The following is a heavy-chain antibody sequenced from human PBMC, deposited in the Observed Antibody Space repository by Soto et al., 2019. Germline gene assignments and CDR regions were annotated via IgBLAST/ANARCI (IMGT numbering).Heavy chain of an antibody. Sequence: GGSLRLSGAACGFTFSSYCIHWVRQAPGKGLEWVAVIWYDGINKYYADSVKGRFTTSRDNSKNTLYLQMNSLRAEDTAVYYCARQGAVARLPDYCGQRTLVTVSS. J-gene: IGHJ4*02. CDR1: GFTFSSYC. V-gene: IGHV3-33*01. CDR2: IWYDGINK. D-gene: IGHD6-19*01. CDR3: ARQGAVARLPDY.